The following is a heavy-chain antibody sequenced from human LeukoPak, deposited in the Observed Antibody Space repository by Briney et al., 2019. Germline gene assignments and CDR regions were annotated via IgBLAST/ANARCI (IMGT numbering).Heavy chain of an antibody. V-gene: IGHV3-66*02. J-gene: IGHJ4*02. Sequence: GGSLRLSCAASGFTVSSNYMSWVRQAPGKGLEWVSVIYNGGSTYYADSVKGRFTISRNNSKNTLYLQMNSLRAEDTAVYYYARDSGSYVPADDYWGQGTLVTVSS. CDR1: GFTVSSNY. CDR3: ARDSGSYVPADDY. D-gene: IGHD1-26*01. CDR2: IYNGGST.